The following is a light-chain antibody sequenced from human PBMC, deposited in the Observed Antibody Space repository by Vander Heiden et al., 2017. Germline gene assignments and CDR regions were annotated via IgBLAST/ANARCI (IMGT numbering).Light chain of an antibody. Sequence: QSVLTQPPSVSGAPGQRVTISGTGSSSNIGAGYYVHWYQQLPGTAPKLLIYGNSNRPSGVPDRFSGSKSGTSASLAITGLQAEDEADYYCQSYDSSLSGYVVFGGGTKLTVL. CDR2: GNS. CDR1: SSNIGAGYY. V-gene: IGLV1-40*01. CDR3: QSYDSSLSGYVV. J-gene: IGLJ2*01.